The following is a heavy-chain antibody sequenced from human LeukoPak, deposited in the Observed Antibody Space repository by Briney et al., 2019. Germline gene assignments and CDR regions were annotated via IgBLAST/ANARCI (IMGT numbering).Heavy chain of an antibody. J-gene: IGHJ4*02. V-gene: IGHV3-23*01. CDR2: ISGSGGST. D-gene: IGHD3-3*01. Sequence: PGGSLRLYCAASGFTFSSYAMSWVRQTPGKGLEWVSAISGSGGSTYYADSVRGRFIISRDNSKNTLYLQMNSLRAEDTAVYYCAKENYDFWSGYYTKMGGYFDYWGQGTLVTVSS. CDR3: AKENYDFWSGYYTKMGGYFDY. CDR1: GFTFSSYA.